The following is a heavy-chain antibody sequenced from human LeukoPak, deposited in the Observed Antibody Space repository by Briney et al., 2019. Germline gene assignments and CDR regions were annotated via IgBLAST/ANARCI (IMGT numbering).Heavy chain of an antibody. CDR1: GGSFSGYY. D-gene: IGHD2-2*01. CDR3: ARYSGLGYCSSTSCYGFDY. V-gene: IGHV4-34*01. Sequence: SEALSRTCAVYGGSFSGYYWSWIRQPPGKGLEWIGEINHSGSTNYNPSLQSRVTISVDTSKNQFSLKLSSVTAADTAVYYCARYSGLGYCSSTSCYGFDYWGQGTLVTVSS. CDR2: INHSGST. J-gene: IGHJ4*02.